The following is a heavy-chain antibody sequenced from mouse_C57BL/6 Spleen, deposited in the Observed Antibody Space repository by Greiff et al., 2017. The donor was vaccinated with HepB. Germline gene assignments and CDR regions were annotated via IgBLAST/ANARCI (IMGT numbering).Heavy chain of an antibody. V-gene: IGHV1-9*01. CDR3: ARRVIRTGPSWFAY. D-gene: IGHD4-1*01. CDR1: GYTFTSYW. Sequence: VQLQQPGAELVKPGASVKLSCKASGYTFTSYWMHWVKQRPGHGLEWIGEILPGSGSTNYNEKFKGKATFTADTSSNTAYMQLSSLTTEDSAIYYCARRVIRTGPSWFAYWGQGTLVTVSA. J-gene: IGHJ3*01. CDR2: ILPGSGST.